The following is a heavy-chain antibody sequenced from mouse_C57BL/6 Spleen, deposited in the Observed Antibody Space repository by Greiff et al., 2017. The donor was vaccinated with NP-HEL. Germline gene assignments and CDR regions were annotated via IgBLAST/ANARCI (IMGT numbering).Heavy chain of an antibody. V-gene: IGHV5-17*01. J-gene: IGHJ4*01. CDR1: GFTFSDYG. Sequence: EVQLVESGGGLVKPGGSLKLSCAASGFTFSDYGMHWVRQAPEKGLEWVAYISSGSSTIYYADTVKGRFTISRDNAKNTLFLQMTSLRSEDTAMYYCARPRIYYGDDSPMDYWGQGTSVTVSS. CDR3: ARPRIYYGDDSPMDY. D-gene: IGHD2-2*01. CDR2: ISSGSSTI.